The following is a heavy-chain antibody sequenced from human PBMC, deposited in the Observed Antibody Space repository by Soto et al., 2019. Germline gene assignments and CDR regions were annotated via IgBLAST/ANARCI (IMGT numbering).Heavy chain of an antibody. Sequence: QVQLQETGPGLVKPSQTLSLTCTVSGGSISSGGYYWSWIRQHPGKGLEWIGYIYYSGSTYCNPSLKSRVTISVDTSKNQFSLKLSSVTAADTAVYYCARDRSSGSIDYWGQGTLVTVSS. CDR1: GGSISSGGYY. V-gene: IGHV4-31*03. D-gene: IGHD1-26*01. J-gene: IGHJ4*02. CDR3: ARDRSSGSIDY. CDR2: IYYSGST.